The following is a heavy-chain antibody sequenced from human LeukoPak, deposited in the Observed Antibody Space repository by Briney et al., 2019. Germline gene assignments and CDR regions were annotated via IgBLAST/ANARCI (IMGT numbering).Heavy chain of an antibody. CDR2: ISGSGGST. CDR1: GFTFSGYA. Sequence: GGSLRLSCAASGFTFSGYAMSWVRQAPGKGLEWVSAISGSGGSTYYADSVKGRFTISRDNSKNTLYQQMNSLRAEDTAVYYCAKGFRVYYYDSSGYYFDYWGQGTLVTVSS. J-gene: IGHJ4*02. CDR3: AKGFRVYYYDSSGYYFDY. D-gene: IGHD3-22*01. V-gene: IGHV3-23*01.